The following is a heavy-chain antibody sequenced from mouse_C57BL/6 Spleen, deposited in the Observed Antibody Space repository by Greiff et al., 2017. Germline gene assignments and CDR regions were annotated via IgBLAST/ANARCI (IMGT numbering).Heavy chain of an antibody. D-gene: IGHD1-1*01. CDR2: IHPNSGST. CDR3: ARNLLLRYPFDY. V-gene: IGHV1-64*01. Sequence: QVQLQQPGAELVKPGASVKLSCKASGYTFTSYWMHWVKPRPGQGLEWIGMIHPNSGSTNYNEKFKSKATLTVDKSSSTAYMQLSSLTSEDSAVYYCARNLLLRYPFDYWGQGTTLTVSS. CDR1: GYTFTSYW. J-gene: IGHJ2*01.